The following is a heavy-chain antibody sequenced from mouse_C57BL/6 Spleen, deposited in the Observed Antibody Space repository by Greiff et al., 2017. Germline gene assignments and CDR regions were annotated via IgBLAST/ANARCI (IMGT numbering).Heavy chain of an antibody. CDR2: INPNNGTT. D-gene: IGHD2-5*01. J-gene: IGHJ2*01. V-gene: IGHV1-39*01. CDR3: ARHYYSNFDY. CDR1: GYPFTDYN. Sequence: VQLKQSGPELVKPGASVKLSCKASGYPFTDYNMNWVKQSNGKSLEWIGVINPNNGTTNYNQKFKGKATLTVDQSSSTAYKQLNSLTSEDSAVYCCARHYYSNFDYWGQGTTLTVSS.